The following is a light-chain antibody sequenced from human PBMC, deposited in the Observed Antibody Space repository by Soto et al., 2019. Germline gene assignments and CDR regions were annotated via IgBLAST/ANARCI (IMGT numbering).Light chain of an antibody. CDR3: SSYTSSSLDV. J-gene: IGLJ1*01. CDR1: SSDVGGYNY. Sequence: QSALTQPASVSGSPGQSITISCTGTSSDVGGYNYVSWYQQHPGKAPKLMIYDVSNRPSGVSNRFSGSKSGNTASLTISGLQAEDEADYYCSSYTSSSLDVFGTGTQVTVL. V-gene: IGLV2-14*01. CDR2: DVS.